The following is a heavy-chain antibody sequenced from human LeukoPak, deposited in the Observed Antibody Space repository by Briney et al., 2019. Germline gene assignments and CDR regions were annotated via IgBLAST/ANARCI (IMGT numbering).Heavy chain of an antibody. D-gene: IGHD5-18*01. CDR1: GGSINSSSYY. CDR2: IYYSGST. CDR3: AREDTAMAHKF. V-gene: IGHV4-39*07. J-gene: IGHJ4*02. Sequence: PSETLSLTCTVSGGSINSSSYYWGWIRQPPGKGLEWIGSIYYSGSTYYNPSLKSRVTISVDSSKNQFSLKLSSVTAADTAVYYCAREDTAMAHKFWGQGTLVTVSS.